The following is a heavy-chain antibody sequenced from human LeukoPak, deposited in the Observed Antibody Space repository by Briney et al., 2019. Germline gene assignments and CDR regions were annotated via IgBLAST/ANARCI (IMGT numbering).Heavy chain of an antibody. Sequence: GGSLRLSCAASEFTFSNAWMSWVRQAPGKGLEWVGRIKSKTDGGTTDYAAPVKGRFTISRDDSKNTLYLQMNSLKTEDTAVYYCTTDFLSVDAFDIWGQGTMVTVSS. J-gene: IGHJ3*02. CDR3: TTDFLSVDAFDI. V-gene: IGHV3-15*01. D-gene: IGHD3-3*01. CDR2: IKSKTDGGTT. CDR1: EFTFSNAW.